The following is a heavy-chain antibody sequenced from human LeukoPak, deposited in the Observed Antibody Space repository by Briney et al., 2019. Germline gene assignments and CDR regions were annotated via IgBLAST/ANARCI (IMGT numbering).Heavy chain of an antibody. J-gene: IGHJ6*03. Sequence: SETLSLTCTVSGGSISSGSYYWSWIRQPAGKVLEWIGRIYTSGSTNYNPSLKSRVTISVDTSKNQFSLKLSSVTAADTAVYYCARRMVRGVIITHMDVWGKGTTVTISS. CDR1: GGSISSGSYY. D-gene: IGHD3-10*01. V-gene: IGHV4-61*02. CDR3: ARRMVRGVIITHMDV. CDR2: IYTSGST.